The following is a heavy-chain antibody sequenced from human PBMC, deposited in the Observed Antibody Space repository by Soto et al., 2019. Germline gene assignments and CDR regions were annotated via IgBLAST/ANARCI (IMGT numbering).Heavy chain of an antibody. CDR1: GYTFTSYY. V-gene: IGHV1-46*01. J-gene: IGHJ6*02. D-gene: IGHD2-8*01. CDR2: INPSGGST. CDR3: ARAEGGGCMLCDYYYYGMDV. Sequence: ASVKVSCKASGYTFTSYYMHWVRQAPGQGLEWMGIINPSGGSTSYAQKFQGRVTMTRDTSTSTVYMELSSLRSEDTAVYYCARAEGGGCMLCDYYYYGMDVWGQGTTVTVSS.